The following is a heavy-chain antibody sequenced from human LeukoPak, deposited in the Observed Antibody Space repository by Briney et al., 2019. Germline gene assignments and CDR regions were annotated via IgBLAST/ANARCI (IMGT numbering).Heavy chain of an antibody. CDR3: ASDRRDFSSYFDS. D-gene: IGHD6-6*01. J-gene: IGHJ4*02. CDR1: GFTVSSNY. CDR2: IYSGGST. V-gene: IGHV3-66*01. Sequence: GGSLRLSCAASGFTVSSNYMSWVRQAPGKGLEWVSVIYSGGSTYYADSVKGRFTISRDNSKNMLYLQMNSLRAEDTAVYYCASDRRDFSSYFDSWGQGTLVTASS.